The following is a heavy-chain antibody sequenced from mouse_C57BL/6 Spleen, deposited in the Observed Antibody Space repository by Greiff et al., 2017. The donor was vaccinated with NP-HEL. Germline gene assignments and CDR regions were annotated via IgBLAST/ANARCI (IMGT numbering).Heavy chain of an antibody. V-gene: IGHV1-80*01. D-gene: IGHD1-2*01. J-gene: IGHJ4*01. CDR1: GYAFSSYW. CDR2: IYPGDGDT. Sequence: VQLQQSGAELVKPGASVKISCKASGYAFSSYWMNWVKQRPGKGLEWIGQIYPGDGDTNYNGKFKGKATLTADKSSSTAYMQLSSLTSEDSAVYFCARIHYYGPYYYAMDYWGQGTSVTVSS. CDR3: ARIHYYGPYYYAMDY.